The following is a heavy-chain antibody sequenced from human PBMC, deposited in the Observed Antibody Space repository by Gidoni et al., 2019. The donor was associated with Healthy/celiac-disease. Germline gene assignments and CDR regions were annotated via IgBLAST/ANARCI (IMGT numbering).Heavy chain of an antibody. CDR2: IWYDGSNK. CDR1: GFTFSSYG. CDR3: ARGDGCSGGSCYSEWYFDL. D-gene: IGHD2-15*01. Sequence: QVQLVESGGGVVQPGRSLRLSCAASGFTFSSYGMHWVRQALGKGLEWVAVIWYDGSNKYYAVYGKGRFTISRDNSKNTRYLQMNSLRAEDTAVYDCARGDGCSGGSCYSEWYFDLWGRGTLVTVSS. J-gene: IGHJ2*01. V-gene: IGHV3-33*01.